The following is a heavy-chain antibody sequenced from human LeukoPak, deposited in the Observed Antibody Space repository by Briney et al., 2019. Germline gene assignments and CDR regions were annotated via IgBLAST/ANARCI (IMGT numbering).Heavy chain of an antibody. CDR3: TTDLYYDSSGYYYGGFNAFDI. CDR1: GFTFSNAW. V-gene: IGHV3-15*01. CDR2: IKSKTDGGTT. D-gene: IGHD3-22*01. Sequence: GGSLRLSCAASGFTFSNAWMSWVRQAPGKGLEWVGRIKSKTDGGTTDYAAPVKGRSTISRDDSKNTLYLQMNSLKTEGTAVYYCTTDLYYDSSGYYYGGFNAFDIWGQGTMVTVSS. J-gene: IGHJ3*02.